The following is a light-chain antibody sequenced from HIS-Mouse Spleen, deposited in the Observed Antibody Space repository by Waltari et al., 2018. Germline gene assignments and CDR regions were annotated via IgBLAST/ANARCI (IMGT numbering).Light chain of an antibody. CDR2: DVS. Sequence: QSALTQPPSASGSPGQSVTISCTGTSSDVGGYNYVSWYQQHPGKAPKLMIYDVSKRPSGVPARFSGSKAGNTASLTVSGLQAEDEADYYCSSYAGSNNYVFGTGTKVTVL. J-gene: IGLJ1*01. CDR3: SSYAGSNNYV. V-gene: IGLV2-8*01. CDR1: SSDVGGYNY.